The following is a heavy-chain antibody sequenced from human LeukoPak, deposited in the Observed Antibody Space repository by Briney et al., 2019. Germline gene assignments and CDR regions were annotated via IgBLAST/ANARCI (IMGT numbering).Heavy chain of an antibody. J-gene: IGHJ4*02. CDR2: IYYSGNT. CDR1: GASISSGGYY. Sequence: SETLSLTCTVSGASISSGGYYWSWIRQHPGQGLEWIGYIYYSGNTNYNPALKSRVTIFRDTSNTQFSQTLSSVTAADTAVYYYARDVSLGYFDSSGHIPQIYFDYWGQGTLVTVSS. V-gene: IGHV4-31*03. CDR3: ARDVSLGYFDSSGHIPQIYFDY. D-gene: IGHD3-22*01.